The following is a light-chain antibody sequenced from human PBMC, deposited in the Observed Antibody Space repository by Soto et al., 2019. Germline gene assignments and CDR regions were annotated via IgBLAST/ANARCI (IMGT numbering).Light chain of an antibody. CDR2: DDS. Sequence: SYELTQPPSVSVAPGQTAGITCGGNNIGSDPVHWYQQKPGQAPVLVVYDDSDRPSGIPERFSGSKSGSTATLTISRVGAGDEADYYCQVWDSISDHPVFGGGTKLTVL. CDR3: QVWDSISDHPV. V-gene: IGLV3-21*02. CDR1: NIGSDP. J-gene: IGLJ2*01.